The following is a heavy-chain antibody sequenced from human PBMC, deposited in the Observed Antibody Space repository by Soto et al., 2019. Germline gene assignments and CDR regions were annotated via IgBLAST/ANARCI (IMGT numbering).Heavy chain of an antibody. CDR1: GFSFSAYT. CDR2: ISAISTYI. CDR3: TRVQIAGRDY. V-gene: IGHV3-21*01. Sequence: DVHLAESGGGLVKPGGSLRLSCAASGFSFSAYTMSWVRQAPGRGLEWVATISAISTYIRYSDSVRGRFTISRDNAGNSLYLQMDTLRVDDTAVYYCTRVQIAGRDYWGQGTLVSVSS. J-gene: IGHJ4*02.